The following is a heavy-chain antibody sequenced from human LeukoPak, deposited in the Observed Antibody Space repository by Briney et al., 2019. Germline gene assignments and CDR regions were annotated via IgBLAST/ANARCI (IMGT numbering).Heavy chain of an antibody. CDR2: ISGSGGST. CDR1: GFTFSSYA. D-gene: IGHD6-19*01. Sequence: PGGSLRLSCAASGFTFSSYAMSWVRQAPGKGLEWVSAISGSGGSTYYADSVKGRFTISRDNSKNTLYLQMNSLRAEDTAVYYCARDRYGSGWYGYCGMDVWGQGTTVTVSS. CDR3: ARDRYGSGWYGYCGMDV. J-gene: IGHJ6*02. V-gene: IGHV3-23*01.